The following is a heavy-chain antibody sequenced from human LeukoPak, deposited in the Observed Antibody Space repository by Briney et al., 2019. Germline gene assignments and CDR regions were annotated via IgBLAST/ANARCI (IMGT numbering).Heavy chain of an antibody. CDR2: ISGSGDTT. D-gene: IGHD1-1*01. CDR1: GFTFSSYA. CDR3: ATLEATTGTTDY. Sequence: GGSLRLSCAASGFTFSSYAMTWVRQAPGKGLEWVSGISGSGDTTYYADSVKGRFTISRDNSKNTLYLQMNSLRAEDTAVYYCATLEATTGTTDYWGQGTLVTVSS. J-gene: IGHJ4*02. V-gene: IGHV3-23*01.